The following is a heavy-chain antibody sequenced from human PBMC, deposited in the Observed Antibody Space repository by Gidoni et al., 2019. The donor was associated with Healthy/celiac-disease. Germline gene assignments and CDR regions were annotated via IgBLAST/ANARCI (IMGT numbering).Heavy chain of an antibody. CDR2: IYWDDDK. CDR3: AHSFGVGSSIDY. V-gene: IGHV2-5*02. J-gene: IGHJ4*02. CDR1: GFSLSTSGVG. Sequence: QITLKASGPTLVKSTQTLTLTCTFSGFSLSTSGVGVGWIRQPPGKALEWLALIYWDDDKRYSASLKSRLTITKDTSKNQVVLTMTNMDPVDTATYYCAHSFGVGSSIDYWGQGTLVTVSS. D-gene: IGHD6-6*01.